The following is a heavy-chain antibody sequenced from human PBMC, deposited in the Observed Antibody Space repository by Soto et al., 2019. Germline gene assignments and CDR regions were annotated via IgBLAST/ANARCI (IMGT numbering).Heavy chain of an antibody. CDR3: ARTTLRDTIFYYYYGMDV. D-gene: IGHD3-3*01. J-gene: IGHJ6*02. Sequence: SETLSLTCTVSGGSISSGGYYWSWIRQHPGKGLEWIGYIYYSGSTYYNPSLKSRVTISVDTSKNQFSLKLSSVTAADTAVYYCARTTLRDTIFYYYYGMDVWGQGTTVTVSS. V-gene: IGHV4-31*03. CDR2: IYYSGST. CDR1: GGSISSGGYY.